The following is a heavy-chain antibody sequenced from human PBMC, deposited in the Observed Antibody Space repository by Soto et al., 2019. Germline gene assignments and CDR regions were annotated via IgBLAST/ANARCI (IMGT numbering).Heavy chain of an antibody. Sequence: QVQLQKSGPGLVKPSQTLSLTCTVSGGSISSGDYYWSWIRQPPGKVLEWIGYIYYSWSTYYNPSLKSRVTISVDTSKNQFALKLSSVTAADTAVYYCARAAMVDCSSNSCPRSNYYYYGMDVWGQGTTDTGS. D-gene: IGHD2-2*01. CDR3: ARAAMVDCSSNSCPRSNYYYYGMDV. CDR1: GGSISSGDYY. J-gene: IGHJ6*02. CDR2: IYYSWST. V-gene: IGHV4-30-4*01.